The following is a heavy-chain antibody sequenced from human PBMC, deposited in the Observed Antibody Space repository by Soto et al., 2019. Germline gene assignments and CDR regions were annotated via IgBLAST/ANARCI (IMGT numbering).Heavy chain of an antibody. CDR2: IKSDSSGI. CDR1: GFTFSGYN. CDR3: ARDSNWSSDY. J-gene: IGHJ4*02. Sequence: EVQLVESGGGLVQPGGPLRLSCAASGFTFSGYNMNWIRQAPGKGLEWVSCIKSDSSGIWYADSVKGRFTMSRDNAKNSLHLQMNSLRDEDTAVYFCARDSNWSSDYWGQGTLVAVSS. D-gene: IGHD1-1*01. V-gene: IGHV3-48*02.